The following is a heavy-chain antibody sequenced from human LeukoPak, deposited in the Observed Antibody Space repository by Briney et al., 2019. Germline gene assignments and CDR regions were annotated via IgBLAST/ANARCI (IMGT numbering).Heavy chain of an antibody. J-gene: IGHJ3*02. V-gene: IGHV3-48*03. D-gene: IGHD2-21*02. CDR1: GFTFSSYE. Sequence: QTGGSLRLSCAASGFTFSSYEMNWVRQAPGKGLEWVSYISSSGSTIYYADSVKGRFTISRDNAKNSLYLQMNSLRAEDTAVYYCARDLSCGGDCSAFDIWGQGTMVTVSS. CDR3: ARDLSCGGDCSAFDI. CDR2: ISSSGSTI.